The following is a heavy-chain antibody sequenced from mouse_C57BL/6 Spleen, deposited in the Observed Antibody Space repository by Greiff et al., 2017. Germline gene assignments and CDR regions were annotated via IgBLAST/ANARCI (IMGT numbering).Heavy chain of an antibody. Sequence: VQLQQPGAELVMPGASVKLSCKASGYTFTSYWMHWVKQRPGQGLEWIGEIDPSDSYTNYNQKFKGKSTLTVDKSSSTAYMQLSSLTSEDSAVYYCARSTTGTFAYWGQGTLVTVSA. CDR3: ARSTTGTFAY. J-gene: IGHJ3*01. CDR1: GYTFTSYW. V-gene: IGHV1-69*01. CDR2: IDPSDSYT. D-gene: IGHD2-12*01.